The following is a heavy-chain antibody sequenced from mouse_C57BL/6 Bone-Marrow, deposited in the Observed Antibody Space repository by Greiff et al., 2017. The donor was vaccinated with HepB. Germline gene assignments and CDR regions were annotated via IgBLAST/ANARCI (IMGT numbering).Heavy chain of an antibody. Sequence: VQLQQPGAELVKPGASVKLSCKASGYTFTSYWMHWVKQRPGQGLEWIGMIHPNSGSTNYNEKFKSKATLTVDKSSSTAYMQLSSLTSEDSAVYYCARRGLTGSFAYWGQGTLVTVSA. V-gene: IGHV1-64*01. J-gene: IGHJ3*01. D-gene: IGHD4-1*01. CDR3: ARRGLTGSFAY. CDR2: IHPNSGST. CDR1: GYTFTSYW.